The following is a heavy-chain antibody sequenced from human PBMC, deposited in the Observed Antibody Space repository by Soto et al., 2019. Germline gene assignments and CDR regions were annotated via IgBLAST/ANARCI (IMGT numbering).Heavy chain of an antibody. J-gene: IGHJ4*02. CDR3: AREGYGSGGGYFDY. CDR1: GVKFRTHS. Sequence: GFMRHCCAAAGVKFRTHSRNRVRQATGKGLEWVSSISASSNSIYYADSVKGRFTISRDNAQNSLYLQINSLRAEDTAVYYCAREGYGSGGGYFDYWGQGTLVTVSS. D-gene: IGHD3-10*01. CDR2: ISASSNSI. V-gene: IGHV3-21*01.